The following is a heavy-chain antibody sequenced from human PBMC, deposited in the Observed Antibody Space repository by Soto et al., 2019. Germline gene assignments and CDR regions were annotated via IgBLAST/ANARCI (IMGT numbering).Heavy chain of an antibody. CDR2: INAGNGNT. CDR3: ARGYGGPIGWFDP. D-gene: IGHD3-16*01. CDR1: GYTFTSYA. J-gene: IGHJ5*02. Sequence: ASVKVSCKASGYTFTSYAMHWVRQAPGQRLEWMGWINAGNGNTKYSQKFQGRVTITRDTSASTAYKEQSSLRSEYTAVYYCARGYGGPIGWFDPWGQGTLVTVSS. V-gene: IGHV1-3*01.